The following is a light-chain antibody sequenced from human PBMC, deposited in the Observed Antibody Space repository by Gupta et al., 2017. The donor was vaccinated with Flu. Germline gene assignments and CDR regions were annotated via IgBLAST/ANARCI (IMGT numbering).Light chain of an antibody. CDR3: QQYGSSPPYT. CDR1: QSVSSRY. V-gene: IGKV3-20*01. CDR2: GAS. J-gene: IGKJ2*01. Sequence: TLSLSPGERATLSCRASQSVSSRYLAWYKQKPGQAPRLLIFGASTRATGIPDRFSGSGYGTDFTLTISGLEPEDFALYYCQQYGSSPPYTFGQGTKVEIK.